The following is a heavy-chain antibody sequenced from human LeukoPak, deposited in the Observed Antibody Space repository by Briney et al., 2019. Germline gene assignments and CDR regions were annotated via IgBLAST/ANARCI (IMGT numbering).Heavy chain of an antibody. Sequence: SETLSLTCDVSGYSISNDYYLGWIRQPPGKGLEWIGSIYHTGSSYYNTSLKSRVAISVDTSKNELFLKMRSVTAADTAVYYCARGGIVVAVYFDFWGRGTLVTVSS. CDR2: IYHTGSS. V-gene: IGHV4-38-2*01. CDR1: GYSISNDYY. D-gene: IGHD2-15*01. CDR3: ARGGIVVAVYFDF. J-gene: IGHJ4*02.